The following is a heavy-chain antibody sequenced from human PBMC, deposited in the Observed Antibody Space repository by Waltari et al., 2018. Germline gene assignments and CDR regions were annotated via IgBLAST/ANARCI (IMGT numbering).Heavy chain of an antibody. CDR3: AKPAGYSSSWYEN. CDR2: MSGSGGRT. V-gene: IGHV3-23*04. D-gene: IGHD6-13*01. Sequence: EVQLVESGGGLVQPGGSLRLSCAASGFTFSSYDMSWVRQAPGKGREGVSAMSGSGGRTYYADSVKGRFTISRDNSKNTLYLQMNSLRAEDTAVYYCAKPAGYSSSWYENWGQGTLVTVSS. J-gene: IGHJ4*02. CDR1: GFTFSSYD.